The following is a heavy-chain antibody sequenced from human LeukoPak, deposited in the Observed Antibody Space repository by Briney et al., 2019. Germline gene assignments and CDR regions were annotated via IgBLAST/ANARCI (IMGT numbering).Heavy chain of an antibody. D-gene: IGHD3-22*01. CDR3: AKDRSGYYYFWFDP. Sequence: GGSLRLSCAASGFTFSNNGMSWVRQAPGKGLEWVSAISGSGGSTYYADSVKGRFTISRDNSKNTLYLQMNSLRAEDTAVYYCAKDRSGYYYFWFDPWGQGTLVTVSS. CDR1: GFTFSNNG. CDR2: ISGSGGST. J-gene: IGHJ5*02. V-gene: IGHV3-23*01.